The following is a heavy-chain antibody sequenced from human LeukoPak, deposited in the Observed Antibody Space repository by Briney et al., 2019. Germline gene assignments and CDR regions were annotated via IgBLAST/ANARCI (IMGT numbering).Heavy chain of an antibody. Sequence: SGTLSLTCTVSGGSISSDRFYWTWVRRPAGKGLEWIGRIKSSNTNYNPSLKSRVSTSLDTSTNQFSLKLSSLTAADTAVYYCARVPDWTYVPDYWGQGTLVTVSS. J-gene: IGHJ4*02. CDR3: ARVPDWTYVPDY. V-gene: IGHV4-61*02. CDR2: IKSSNT. D-gene: IGHD3-16*01. CDR1: GGSISSDRFY.